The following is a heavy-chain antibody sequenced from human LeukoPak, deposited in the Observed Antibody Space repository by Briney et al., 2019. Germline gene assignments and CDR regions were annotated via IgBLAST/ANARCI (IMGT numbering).Heavy chain of an antibody. Sequence: SVKVSCKASGGTFSSYAISWVRQAPGQGLEWMGGIIPIFGTANYAQKFQGRVTITADKSTSTAYMELSSLRSEDTAVYYCARERWEDDSAALTAFDIWGQGTMVTVSS. CDR2: IIPIFGTA. CDR1: GGTFSSYA. V-gene: IGHV1-69*06. J-gene: IGHJ3*02. D-gene: IGHD1-26*01. CDR3: ARERWEDDSAALTAFDI.